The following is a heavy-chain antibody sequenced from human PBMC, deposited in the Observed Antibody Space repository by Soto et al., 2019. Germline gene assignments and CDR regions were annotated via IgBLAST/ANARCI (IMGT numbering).Heavy chain of an antibody. V-gene: IGHV3-33*01. CDR3: ARERVGAMLLDY. CDR2: IWYDGSNK. D-gene: IGHD1-26*01. J-gene: IGHJ4*02. Sequence: QVQLVESGGGVVQPGRSLRLSCAASGFTFSSYGMHWVRQAPGKGLEWVAVIWYDGSNKYYADSVKARFTISRDNSKNTLYLQMNSLRAEDTAVYYCARERVGAMLLDYWGQGTLVTVSS. CDR1: GFTFSSYG.